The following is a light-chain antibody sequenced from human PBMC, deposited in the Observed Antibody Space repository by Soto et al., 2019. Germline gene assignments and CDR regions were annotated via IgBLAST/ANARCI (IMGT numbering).Light chain of an antibody. Sequence: EIVMTQSPATLSVSPGERATLSCRASQSVSSNLAWYQQKPGKAPRLLIYGASTRATGIPARFSGSGSVTDFTRTISSLQSEDVAVYYCQQYNNWPPWTFGQGTKVEIK. J-gene: IGKJ1*01. CDR1: QSVSSN. CDR3: QQYNNWPPWT. CDR2: GAS. V-gene: IGKV3-15*01.